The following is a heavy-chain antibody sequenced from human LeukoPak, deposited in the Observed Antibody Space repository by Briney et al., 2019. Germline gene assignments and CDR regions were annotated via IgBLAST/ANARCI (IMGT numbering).Heavy chain of an antibody. CDR2: IWYDGSNK. D-gene: IGHD1-26*01. CDR1: GFTFSNYG. Sequence: GGSLRLSCAASGFTFSNYGMLWVRQAPGKGLEWVALIWYDGSNKYYADSVRGRFTISRDNSKNTLYLQMKSLRVEDTAVYYCARAGVGAIYYFDYWGQGTLVTVSS. CDR3: ARAGVGAIYYFDY. V-gene: IGHV3-33*01. J-gene: IGHJ4*02.